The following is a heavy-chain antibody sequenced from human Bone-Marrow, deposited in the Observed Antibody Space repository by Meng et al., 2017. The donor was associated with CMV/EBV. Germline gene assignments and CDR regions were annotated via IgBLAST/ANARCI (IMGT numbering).Heavy chain of an antibody. Sequence: GESLKISCAASGFTFSSYSMNWVRQAPGKGLEWVSYISSSSSTIYCADSVKGRFTISRDNAKNSLYLQMNSLRAEDTAVYYCARELDDFWSGYYPIDPWGQGTLVTVSS. CDR3: ARELDDFWSGYYPIDP. J-gene: IGHJ5*02. D-gene: IGHD3-3*01. CDR1: GFTFSSYS. CDR2: ISSSSSTI. V-gene: IGHV3-48*04.